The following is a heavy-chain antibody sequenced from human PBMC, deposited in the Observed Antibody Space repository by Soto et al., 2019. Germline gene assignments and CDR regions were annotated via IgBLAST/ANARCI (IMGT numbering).Heavy chain of an antibody. V-gene: IGHV3-30-3*01. D-gene: IGHD6-13*01. CDR3: ARASRSWYWNWFDP. J-gene: IGHJ5*02. Sequence: QVQLVESGGGVVQPGRSLRLSCAASGFTFSSYAMHWVRQAPGKGLEGVAVISYDGSNKYYADSGKGRFTISRDKSKNTLYLQMNSLRAEDTAVYYCARASRSWYWNWFDPWGQGTLVTVSS. CDR2: ISYDGSNK. CDR1: GFTFSSYA.